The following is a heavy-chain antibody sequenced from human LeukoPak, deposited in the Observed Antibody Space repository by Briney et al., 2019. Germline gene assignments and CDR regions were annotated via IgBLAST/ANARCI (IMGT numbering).Heavy chain of an antibody. CDR1: GGSISSGSYY. D-gene: IGHD1-20*01. V-gene: IGHV4-61*02. J-gene: IGHJ3*02. CDR3: ARDKDSYNWNDDAFDI. CDR2: IYTSGST. Sequence: SETLSLTCTVSGGSISSGSYYWSWIRQPAGKGLEWIGRIYTSGSTNYNPSLKSRVTISVDTSKNQFSLKLSSVTAADTAVYYCARDKDSYNWNDDAFDIWSQGTMVTVSS.